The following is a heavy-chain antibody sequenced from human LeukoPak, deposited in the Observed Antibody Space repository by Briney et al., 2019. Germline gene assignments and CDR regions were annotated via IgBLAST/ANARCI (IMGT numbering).Heavy chain of an antibody. J-gene: IGHJ4*02. CDR1: GGTFSSYA. CDR2: IIPILGIA. V-gene: IGHV1-69*04. CDR3: VGDRPDLDYYILTGLDY. Sequence: GASVKVSCKASGGTFSSYAISWVRQAPGQGLEWMGRIIPILGIANYAQKFQARVTITAHKSTSTAYMELSSLRSEDTAGYYCVGDRPDLDYYILTGLDYWGQRTLVTVSS. D-gene: IGHD3-9*01.